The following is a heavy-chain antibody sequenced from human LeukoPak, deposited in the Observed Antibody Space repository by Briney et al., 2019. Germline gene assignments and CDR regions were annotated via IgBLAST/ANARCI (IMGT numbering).Heavy chain of an antibody. J-gene: IGHJ5*02. CDR2: INPNSGGT. CDR1: GYTFTDYH. D-gene: IGHD2-15*01. CDR3: ARGYCTGGSCSGAWFDP. Sequence: APVKVSCKASGYTFTDYHMHWVRQAPGQGLEWMGWINPNSGGTNYAQKFQGRVTMTRDTSINTAYIELNRLRSDDTAVYYCARGYCTGGSCSGAWFDPWGQGTLVTVSS. V-gene: IGHV1-2*02.